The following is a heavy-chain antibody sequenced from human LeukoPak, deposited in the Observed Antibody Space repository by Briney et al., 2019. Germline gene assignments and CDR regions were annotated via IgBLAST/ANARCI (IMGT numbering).Heavy chain of an antibody. CDR3: ARGPAANFNY. J-gene: IGHJ4*02. Sequence: SETLSLTCAVSGYSISSGYYWGWIRQPPGKGREWIVSIYRSGTTYYNPSLESRVTISVDTSKNQFSLKLSSVTAADTAVYYCARGPAANFNYWGQGTLVTVSS. CDR2: IYRSGTT. V-gene: IGHV4-38-2*01. D-gene: IGHD2-2*01. CDR1: GYSISSGYY.